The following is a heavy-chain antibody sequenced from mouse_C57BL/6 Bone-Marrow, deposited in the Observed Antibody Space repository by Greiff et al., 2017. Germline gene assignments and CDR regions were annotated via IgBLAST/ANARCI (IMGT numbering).Heavy chain of an antibody. Sequence: QVQLQQSGAELVKPGASVKISCKASGYAFSSYWMNWVKQRPGKGLEWIGQIYPGDGNTNYNGEFKGKATLTADKSSSTAYMQLISLTSEDSAVYFCARTRDYDNWGQGTTLTVSA. CDR2: IYPGDGNT. CDR3: ARTRDYDN. D-gene: IGHD2-4*01. CDR1: GYAFSSYW. V-gene: IGHV1-80*01. J-gene: IGHJ2*01.